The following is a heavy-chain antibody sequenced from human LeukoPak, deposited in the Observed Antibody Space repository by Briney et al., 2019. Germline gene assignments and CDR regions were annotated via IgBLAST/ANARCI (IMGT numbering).Heavy chain of an antibody. Sequence: PGGSLRLSCAASGFTFSNYAMHWVRQAPGKGLEWVAVISYDGTNKYYADSVGGRFTISRDNSKNTVYLQMDSLRAVDTAVYYCARDPAGAPHFTDVWGKGTTVTVSS. CDR1: GFTFSNYA. CDR3: ARDPAGAPHFTDV. CDR2: ISYDGTNK. D-gene: IGHD1-26*01. J-gene: IGHJ6*03. V-gene: IGHV3-30-3*01.